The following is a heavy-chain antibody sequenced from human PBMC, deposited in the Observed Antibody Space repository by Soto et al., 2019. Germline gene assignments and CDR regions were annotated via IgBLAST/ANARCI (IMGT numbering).Heavy chain of an antibody. CDR3: ARTHYGSGSSYFDY. D-gene: IGHD3-10*01. V-gene: IGHV4-39*01. J-gene: IGHJ4*02. CDR1: GGSISSSIYY. Sequence: PSETLSLTCTVSGGSISSSIYYWGWIRQPPGKGLEWIGSIYYSGSTYYNPSLKSRVTISVDTSKNQFSLKLSSVTAADTAVYYCARTHYGSGSSYFDYWGQGTLVTVSS. CDR2: IYYSGST.